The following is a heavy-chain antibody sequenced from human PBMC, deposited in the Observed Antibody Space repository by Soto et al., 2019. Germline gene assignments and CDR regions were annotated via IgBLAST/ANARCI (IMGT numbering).Heavy chain of an antibody. V-gene: IGHV4-61*01. CDR3: ARAYYYDSSGYYAAY. CDR2: IHYSGST. Sequence: QVQLQESGPGLVKPSETLSLTCTVSGGSVSSGIYYWSWIRQPPGKGLEWIGYIHYSGSTNYNPSPKSRVTISVDTSKNQFSLKLNSVTAADTAVYYCARAYYYDSSGYYAAYWGQGTLVTVSS. CDR1: GGSVSSGIYY. J-gene: IGHJ4*02. D-gene: IGHD3-22*01.